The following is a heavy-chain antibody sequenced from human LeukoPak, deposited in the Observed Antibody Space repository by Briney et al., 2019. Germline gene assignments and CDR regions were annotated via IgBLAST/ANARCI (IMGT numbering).Heavy chain of an antibody. V-gene: IGHV3-74*01. CDR3: ARKDDTSGFYAFGN. J-gene: IGHJ4*02. D-gene: IGHD3-22*01. CDR1: GFRFNYHW. Sequence: GGSLRLSCVGSGFRFNYHWMHWVRQAPGKGLVWVSRINDVGSTTNYADFVEGRFTISRDNAKNTLYLQMNSLRVEDTAVYYCARKDDTSGFYAFGNWGQGTLVTVSS. CDR2: INDVGSTT.